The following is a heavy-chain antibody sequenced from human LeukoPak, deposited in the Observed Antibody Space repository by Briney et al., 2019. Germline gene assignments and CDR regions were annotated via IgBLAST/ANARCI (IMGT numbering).Heavy chain of an antibody. CDR3: ARLTYEVGATFD. Sequence: GGSLRLSCAASGFTFSSYSMNWVRQAPGKGLEWVSYISSSSYIIYYADSVKGRFTISRDNAKTSLYLQMNSLRAEDTAVYYCARLTYEVGATFDWGQGTLVTVSS. J-gene: IGHJ4*02. V-gene: IGHV3-48*01. CDR1: GFTFSSYS. D-gene: IGHD1-26*01. CDR2: ISSSSYII.